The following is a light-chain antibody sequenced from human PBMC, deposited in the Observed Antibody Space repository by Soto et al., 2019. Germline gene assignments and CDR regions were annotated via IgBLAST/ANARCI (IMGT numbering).Light chain of an antibody. CDR1: SSDVGDYNY. CDR3: CSYAGSYTWV. V-gene: IGLV2-11*01. J-gene: IGLJ3*02. CDR2: YVS. Sequence: QSALTQPRSVSGSPGQSVTISCTGTSSDVGDYNYVSWYQQHPGKAPKLMIYYVSERPSGVPDRFSGSKSGNTASLTISGLQAEDEADYYCCSYAGSYTWVFGGGTKLTVL.